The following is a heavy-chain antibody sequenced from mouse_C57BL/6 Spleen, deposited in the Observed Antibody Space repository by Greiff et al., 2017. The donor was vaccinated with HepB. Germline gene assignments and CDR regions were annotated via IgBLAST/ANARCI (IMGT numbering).Heavy chain of an antibody. V-gene: IGHV1-69*01. J-gene: IGHJ3*01. CDR2: IDPSDSYT. CDR3: ARSRDYYGSSYGFAY. D-gene: IGHD1-1*01. CDR1: GYTFTSYW. Sequence: VQLQQSGAELVMPGASVKLSCKASGYTFTSYWMHWVKQRPGQGLEWIGEIDPSDSYTNYNQKFKGKSTLTVDKSSSTAYMQLSSLTSEDSAVYYCARSRDYYGSSYGFAYWGQGTLVTVSA.